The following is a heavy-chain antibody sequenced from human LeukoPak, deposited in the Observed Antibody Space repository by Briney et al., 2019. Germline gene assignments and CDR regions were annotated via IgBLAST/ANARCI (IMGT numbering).Heavy chain of an antibody. Sequence: PSETLSLTCTVSGGSISSSSYYWGWIRQPPGKGLEWIGSIYYSGSTYYNPSLKSRVTISVDTSKNQFSLKLSSVTAADTAVYYCARHLYGDYALNWFDPWSQGTLVTVSS. D-gene: IGHD4-17*01. CDR3: ARHLYGDYALNWFDP. V-gene: IGHV4-39*01. CDR1: GGSISSSSYY. J-gene: IGHJ5*02. CDR2: IYYSGST.